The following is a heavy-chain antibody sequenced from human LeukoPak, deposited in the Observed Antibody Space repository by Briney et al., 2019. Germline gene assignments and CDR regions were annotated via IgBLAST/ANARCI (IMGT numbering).Heavy chain of an antibody. CDR2: ISGSGGST. CDR1: GFTFSSYA. V-gene: IGHV3-23*01. Sequence: GWSLRLSCAASGFTFSSYAMSWVRQAPGKGLEWVSAISGSGGSTYYADSVKGRFTISRDNSKYTLYLQMNSLRAEDTAVYYCAKVIAVAGTWSWFDPWGQGTLVTVSS. D-gene: IGHD6-19*01. CDR3: AKVIAVAGTWSWFDP. J-gene: IGHJ5*02.